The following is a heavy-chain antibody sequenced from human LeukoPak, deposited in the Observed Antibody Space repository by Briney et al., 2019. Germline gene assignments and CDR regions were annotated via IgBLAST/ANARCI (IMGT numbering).Heavy chain of an antibody. CDR1: GGTLSSYA. V-gene: IGHV1-69*04. J-gene: IGHJ6*02. CDR2: IIPVFGIA. D-gene: IGHD2-2*02. CDR3: ARDRSEYCSSNSCYTRHGMDV. Sequence: SVKVSCKASGGTLSSYAISWVRQAPGQGLEWMGRIIPVFGIANYAQKFQGRVTITADKSTSTAYMELSSLRSEDTAVYYCARDRSEYCSSNSCYTRHGMDVWGQGTTVTVSS.